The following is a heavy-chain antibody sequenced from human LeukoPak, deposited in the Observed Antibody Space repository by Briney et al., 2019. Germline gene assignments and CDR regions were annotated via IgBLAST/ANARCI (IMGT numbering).Heavy chain of an antibody. J-gene: IGHJ6*03. D-gene: IGHD5-12*01. V-gene: IGHV3-48*03. CDR1: GFTFSSYE. Sequence: GGSLRLSCGASGFTFSSYEMNWVRQAPGKGLEWVSYISSSGSTIYYADSVKGRFTISRDNAKNSLYLQMNSLRAEDTAVYYCARGNSGYDYYYYYYYMDVWGKGTTVTISS. CDR3: ARGNSGYDYYYYYYYMDV. CDR2: ISSSGSTI.